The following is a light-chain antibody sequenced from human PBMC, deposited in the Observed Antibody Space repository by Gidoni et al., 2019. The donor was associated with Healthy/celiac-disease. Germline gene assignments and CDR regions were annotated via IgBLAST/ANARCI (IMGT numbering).Light chain of an antibody. CDR3: QQYDNLPLT. CDR2: DAS. Sequence: DIQITHSPSSLSASVGDRVTLTCQASQDISNYLNWYQQKPGKAPKLLIYDASNLETGVPSRFSGSGSGTDFTFTISSLQPEDIATYYCQQYDNLPLTFGGGTKVEIK. V-gene: IGKV1-33*01. CDR1: QDISNY. J-gene: IGKJ4*02.